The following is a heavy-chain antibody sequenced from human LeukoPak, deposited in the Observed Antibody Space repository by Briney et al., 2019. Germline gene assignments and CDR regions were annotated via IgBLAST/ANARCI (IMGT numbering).Heavy chain of an antibody. J-gene: IGHJ4*02. CDR2: INHSGST. CDR3: ARGRQLGQFDY. D-gene: IGHD6-13*01. V-gene: IGHV4-34*01. Sequence: SETLSLTCAVYGGSFSGYYWSWIRQPPGKGLGWIGEINHSGSTNYNPSLKSRVTISVDTSKNQFSLKLSSVTAADTAVYYCARGRQLGQFDYWGQGTLVTVSS. CDR1: GGSFSGYY.